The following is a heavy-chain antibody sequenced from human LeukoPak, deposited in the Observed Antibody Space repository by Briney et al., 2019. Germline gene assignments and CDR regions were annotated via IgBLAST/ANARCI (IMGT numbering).Heavy chain of an antibody. CDR1: GFTFSSYR. D-gene: IGHD3-3*01. CDR3: ARDFGLIFGVVIIIRPDAFYI. CDR2: ISSSSSYI. V-gene: IGHV3-21*01. J-gene: IGHJ3*02. Sequence: PGGSLRLSCVASGFTFSSYRMNWVRQAPGKGLEWVSSISSSSSYIYYADSVKGRFTISRDNAKNSLYLQMNSLRAEDAAVYYCARDFGLIFGVVIIIRPDAFYIWGQGTMVTVSS.